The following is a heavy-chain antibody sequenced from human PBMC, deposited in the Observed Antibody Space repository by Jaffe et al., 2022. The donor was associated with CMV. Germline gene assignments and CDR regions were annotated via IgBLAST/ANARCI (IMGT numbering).Heavy chain of an antibody. Sequence: QVQLQQWGAGLLKPSETLSLTCAVYGGSFSGYYWSWIRQPPGKGLEWIGEINHSGSTNYNPSLKSRVTISVDTSKNQFSLKLSSVTAADTAVYYCARGLRYSSSWYETPPEFDYWGQGTLVTVSS. CDR1: GGSFSGYY. CDR3: ARGLRYSSSWYETPPEFDY. V-gene: IGHV4-34*01. D-gene: IGHD6-13*01. CDR2: INHSGST. J-gene: IGHJ4*02.